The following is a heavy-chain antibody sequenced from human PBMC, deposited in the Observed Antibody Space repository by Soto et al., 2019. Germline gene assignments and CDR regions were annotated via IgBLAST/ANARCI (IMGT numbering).Heavy chain of an antibody. J-gene: IGHJ4*02. V-gene: IGHV3-23*01. CDR2: ISGSGGST. CDR1: GFTFSSYA. Sequence: GGSLRLSCAASGFTFSSYAMSWVRQAPGKGLEWVSAISGSGGSTYYADSVKGRFTISRDNSKNTLYLQMNSLRAEDTAVYYCAKAWFYWETAAKEGYWGQGTLVTVSS. CDR3: AKAWFYWETAAKEGY. D-gene: IGHD6-13*01.